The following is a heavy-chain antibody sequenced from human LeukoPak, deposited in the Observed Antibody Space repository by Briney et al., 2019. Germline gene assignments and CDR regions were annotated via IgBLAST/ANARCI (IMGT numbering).Heavy chain of an antibody. D-gene: IGHD3-9*01. Sequence: PGGSLRLSCAASGFTFSSYSMNWVRQAAGKGLDWVSSISSSSSYIYYADSVKGRFTISRDNAKNSLYLQMNSLRAEDTAVYYCARTLDYDILTGYLPGRAFDIWGQGTMVTVSS. V-gene: IGHV3-21*01. CDR3: ARTLDYDILTGYLPGRAFDI. J-gene: IGHJ3*02. CDR1: GFTFSSYS. CDR2: ISSSSSYI.